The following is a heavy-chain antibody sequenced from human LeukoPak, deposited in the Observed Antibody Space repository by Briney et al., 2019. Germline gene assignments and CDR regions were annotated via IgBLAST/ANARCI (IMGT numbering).Heavy chain of an antibody. Sequence: ASVTVSCTASGYTFTSYYMHWVRQAPGQGLEWMGIINPSGGSTSYAQKFQGRVTMTRDTSTSTVYMELSSLRSEDTAVYYCANSGSYSGGFDYWGQGTLVTVSS. CDR2: INPSGGST. J-gene: IGHJ4*02. CDR3: ANSGSYSGGFDY. CDR1: GYTFTSYY. V-gene: IGHV1-46*01. D-gene: IGHD1-26*01.